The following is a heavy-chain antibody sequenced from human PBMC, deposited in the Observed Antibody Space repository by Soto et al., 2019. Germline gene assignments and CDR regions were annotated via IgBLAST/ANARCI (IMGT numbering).Heavy chain of an antibody. CDR1: RFTFSRYT. CDR2: ISFDGSNK. D-gene: IGHD3-10*01. Sequence: GGSLRLSCAASRFTFSRYTMHWVRQAPGKGLKWVAVISFDGSNKYYADSVKGRFTISRDNAKNSLYLQMNGLRAEDTAVYYCARDPTTSGSYSHWGQGTQVTVSS. V-gene: IGHV3-30-3*01. CDR3: ARDPTTSGSYSH. J-gene: IGHJ4*02.